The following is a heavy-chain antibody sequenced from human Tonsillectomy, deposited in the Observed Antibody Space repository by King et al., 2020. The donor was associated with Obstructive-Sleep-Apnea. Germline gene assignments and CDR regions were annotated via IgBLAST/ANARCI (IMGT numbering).Heavy chain of an antibody. CDR3: ARDLGAVAGYYYYGMDV. Sequence: VQLVESGGGLVQPGGSLRLSCAASGFTFSSYSMNWVRQAPGKGLEWVSYISSSSSTIYYADSVKGRFTISRDNAKNSLYLQMNSLRAEDTAVYYCARDLGAVAGYYYYGMDVWGQGTTVTVSS. V-gene: IGHV3-48*04. CDR1: GFTFSSYS. CDR2: ISSSSSTI. J-gene: IGHJ6*02. D-gene: IGHD6-19*01.